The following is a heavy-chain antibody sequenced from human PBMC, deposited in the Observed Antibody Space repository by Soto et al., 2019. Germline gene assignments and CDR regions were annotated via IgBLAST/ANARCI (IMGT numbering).Heavy chain of an antibody. V-gene: IGHV1-69*13. D-gene: IGHD1-26*01. CDR2: IIPIFGIA. CDR1: GGTFSRYS. CDR3: ARDVGDTNYYYGMDV. Sequence: ASVKVSCKASGGTFSRYSITWVLQAPGHGLEWIGRIIPIFGIASYAQKFQGRVTITADESTSTAYMELSSLRSEDTAVYYCARDVGDTNYYYGMDVWGQGTTVTVSS. J-gene: IGHJ6*02.